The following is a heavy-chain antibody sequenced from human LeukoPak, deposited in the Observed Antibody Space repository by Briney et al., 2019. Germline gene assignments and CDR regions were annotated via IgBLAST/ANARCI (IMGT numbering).Heavy chain of an antibody. CDR3: TTDNEPGMAV. Sequence: PGGSLRLSCAASGFSCSSYVMHWVRQAPGKGLEWVGLIRDKPDGGTTDYAAPVKGRFTISRDDSKSMLYLQMNSLKTEDTAVYYCTTDNEPGMAVWGQWTTVTVSS. CDR2: IRDKPDGGTT. D-gene: IGHD1-14*01. J-gene: IGHJ6*02. CDR1: GFSCSSYV. V-gene: IGHV3-15*01.